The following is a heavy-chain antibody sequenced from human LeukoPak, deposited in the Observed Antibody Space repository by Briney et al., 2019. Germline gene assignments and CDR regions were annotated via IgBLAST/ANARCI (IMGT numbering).Heavy chain of an antibody. CDR3: ARDAY. CDR2: VYNSGTT. V-gene: IGHV4-59*11. CDR1: GVSIGSHY. J-gene: IGHJ4*02. Sequence: SETLSLTCTISGVSIGSHYWSWGRQSPGKGLEWVGCVYNSGTTVYNASLTGRVTISLDTSKNQSSLNLRSVTAADAAVYYCARDAYWGQGILVTVSS.